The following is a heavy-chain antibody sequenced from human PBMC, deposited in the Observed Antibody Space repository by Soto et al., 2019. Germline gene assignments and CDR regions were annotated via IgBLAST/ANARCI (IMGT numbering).Heavy chain of an antibody. J-gene: IGHJ6*02. V-gene: IGHV4-34*01. CDR2: INHTGST. CDR1: GGSFSGYY. CDR3: ARLRAAGLSQIIAAAGSRYYYYYGMDV. Sequence: PSETLSLTCAVYGGSFSGYYWSWIRQPPGKGLEWIGEINHTGSTNYNPSLKSRVTISVDTSKNQFSLKLSSVTAADTAVYYCARLRAAGLSQIIAAAGSRYYYYYGMDVWGQGTTGTVSS. D-gene: IGHD6-13*01.